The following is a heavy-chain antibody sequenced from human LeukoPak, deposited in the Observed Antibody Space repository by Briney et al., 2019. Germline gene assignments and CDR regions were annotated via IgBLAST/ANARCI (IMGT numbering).Heavy chain of an antibody. CDR1: GFTFSSYA. V-gene: IGHV3-23*01. D-gene: IGHD2-15*01. Sequence: PGGSLRLSCAPSGFTFSSYAMSWVRQTPGEGLEWVSVICGNGGSTYYADSVKGRFTISRDDSKDTLYLHMNSLRAEDTALYYCAKGTSSSCYSSIDSWGRGTLVTVSS. J-gene: IGHJ4*02. CDR2: ICGNGGST. CDR3: AKGTSSSCYSSIDS.